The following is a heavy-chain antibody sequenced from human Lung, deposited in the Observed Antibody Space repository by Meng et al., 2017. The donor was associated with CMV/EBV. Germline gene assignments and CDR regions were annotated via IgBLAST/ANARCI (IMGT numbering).Heavy chain of an antibody. CDR1: RGTXSSYA. CDR3: ARGSRSGELLTFQFAFDI. Sequence: SXXVSXKASRGTXSSYAISWVRQAPGQGLEWMGGIIPIFGTANYAQKFQGRVTITTDESTSTAYMELSSLRSEDTAVYYCARGSRSGELLTFQFAFDIWXQGTXVTVSS. V-gene: IGHV1-69*05. CDR2: IIPIFGTA. J-gene: IGHJ3*02. D-gene: IGHD2-15*01.